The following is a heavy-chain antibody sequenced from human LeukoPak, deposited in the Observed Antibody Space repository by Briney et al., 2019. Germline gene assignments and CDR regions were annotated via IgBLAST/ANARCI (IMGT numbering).Heavy chain of an antibody. Sequence: PGGSLRLSCAASGFTFSSYAMSWVRQAPGKGLEWVSAISGSGGSTYYADSVKGRFTISRDNSKNTLYLQMNSLRAEDTAVYYCAKDGVVVVAATPYYFDYWGQGTLVTVSS. CDR3: AKDGVVVVAATPYYFDY. CDR2: ISGSGGST. V-gene: IGHV3-23*01. CDR1: GFTFSSYA. J-gene: IGHJ4*02. D-gene: IGHD2-15*01.